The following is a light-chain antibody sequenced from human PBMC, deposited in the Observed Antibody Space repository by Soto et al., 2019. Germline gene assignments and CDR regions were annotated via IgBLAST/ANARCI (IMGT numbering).Light chain of an antibody. CDR3: QQSFITPRT. CDR2: AAS. CDR1: QSISDY. V-gene: IGKV1-39*01. Sequence: DIQLTQCPSSLSASVGDRVTITCRAIQSISDYITWYQQKPGPAPKLLIYAASTLQSGVPSRFSGSASETDFTLTISSLQPGDFATYYCQQSFITPRTFGQGTKVDIK. J-gene: IGKJ1*01.